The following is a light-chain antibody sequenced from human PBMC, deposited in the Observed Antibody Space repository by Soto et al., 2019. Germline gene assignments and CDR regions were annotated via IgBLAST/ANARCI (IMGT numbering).Light chain of an antibody. CDR3: SSYTSSSTVV. J-gene: IGLJ2*01. V-gene: IGLV2-14*01. Sequence: QPVLTQPASVSGSPGQSITISCTGASSDVGAYNYVSWYQQHPGKAPKLMIFDVSNRPSGVSNRFSASKSGNTASLTISGLQAEDEADYYCSSYTSSSTVVFGGGTKLTVL. CDR1: SSDVGAYNY. CDR2: DVS.